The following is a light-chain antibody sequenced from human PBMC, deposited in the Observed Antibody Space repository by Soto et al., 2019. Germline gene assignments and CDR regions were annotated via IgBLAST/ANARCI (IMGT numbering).Light chain of an antibody. CDR2: QDS. J-gene: IGLJ2*01. V-gene: IGLV3-1*01. CDR1: KLGDKY. CDR3: QAWDSSTVV. Sequence: SYELTQPPSVSVSPGQTASITCSGDKLGDKYACWYQQKPGQSPVVIYQDSKRPSGIPERFSGSNSGNTATLTISGTQAMDEADYYCQAWDSSTVVFGGGTKLTVL.